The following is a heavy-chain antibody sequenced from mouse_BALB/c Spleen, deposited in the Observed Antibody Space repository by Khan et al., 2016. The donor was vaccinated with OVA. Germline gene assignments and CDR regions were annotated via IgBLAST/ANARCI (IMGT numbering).Heavy chain of an antibody. CDR1: GYIFTNYL. V-gene: IGHV1S136*01. J-gene: IGHJ2*01. Sequence: EVQLQESGPDLVKPGTSVKMSCKASGYIFTNYLIHWVKQKPGQGLEWIGYINPYNGATTYNEKFKGKATLTSDKSSITAYMELSSLTSEDSAVYSCARGNWQSYYFDYWGQGTTLTVSS. CDR2: INPYNGAT. D-gene: IGHD4-1*01. CDR3: ARGNWQSYYFDY.